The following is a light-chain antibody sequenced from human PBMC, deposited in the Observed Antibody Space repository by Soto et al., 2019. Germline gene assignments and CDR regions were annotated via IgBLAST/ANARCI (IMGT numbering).Light chain of an antibody. CDR3: QQRSNWPPWT. V-gene: IGKV3-11*01. J-gene: IGKJ1*01. CDR2: DAC. CDR1: QSVSSY. Sequence: EIVLTQSPATLSLSPVERATLSCRASQSVSSYLAWYQQKPGQAPRLLIYDACNRATGIPARFSGSGSGTDFTLTISSLEPEDFAVYYCQQRSNWPPWTFGQGTKVEIK.